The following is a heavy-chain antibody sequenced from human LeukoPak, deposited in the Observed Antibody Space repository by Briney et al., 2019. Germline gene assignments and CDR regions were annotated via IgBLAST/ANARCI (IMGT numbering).Heavy chain of an antibody. V-gene: IGHV4-30-2*03. CDR3: ARRANTASDY. CDR1: GGSISSGGYS. Sequence: SQTLSLTCAVSGGSISSGGYSWRWIRQPPGNGLEWIGYIYHSGSTYYNPSLKSRVTISVDTSKNQFSLKLSSVTAADTAVYYCARRANTASDYWGQGTLVTVSS. D-gene: IGHD5-18*01. CDR2: IYHSGST. J-gene: IGHJ4*02.